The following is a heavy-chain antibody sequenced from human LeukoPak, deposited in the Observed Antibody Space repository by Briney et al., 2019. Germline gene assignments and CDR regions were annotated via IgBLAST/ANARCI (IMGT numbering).Heavy chain of an antibody. CDR1: GFTFSSYS. CDR2: ISSSSSYI. V-gene: IGHV3-21*01. D-gene: IGHD1-26*01. J-gene: IGHJ4*02. CDR3: AREAWELPNDY. Sequence: GGSLRLSCAASGFTFSSYSMNWVRQAPGKGLEWVSSISSSSSYIYYADSVRGRFTISRDNAKNSLYLQMNSLRAEDTAVYYCAREAWELPNDYWGQGTLVTVSS.